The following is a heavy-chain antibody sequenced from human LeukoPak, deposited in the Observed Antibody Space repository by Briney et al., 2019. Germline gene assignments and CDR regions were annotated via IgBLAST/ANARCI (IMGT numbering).Heavy chain of an antibody. CDR2: IYYSGSP. CDR1: GGSTSNQY. D-gene: IGHD3-16*01. V-gene: IGHV4-59*11. J-gene: IGHJ6*03. CDR3: ARETSQKGAHYMDV. Sequence: SETLSLTCTVSGGSTSNQYWSWIRQPPGKGLELIGFIYYSGSPNYNPSLKSRVTISVGSSKNQFSLRLSSVTPADTAVYYCARETSQKGAHYMDVWGKGTTVTISS.